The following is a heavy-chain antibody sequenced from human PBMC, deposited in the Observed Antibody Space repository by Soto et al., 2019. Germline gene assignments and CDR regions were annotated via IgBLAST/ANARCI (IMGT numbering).Heavy chain of an antibody. J-gene: IGHJ3*02. CDR1: GFTFSSYA. Sequence: GGSLRLSCSASGFTFSSYAMHWVRQAPGKGLEYVSAISSNGGSTYYADSVKGRFTISRDNSKNTLYLQMGSLRAEDTAVYYCVKDSSITMIVVVLPHGAFDIWGQGTMVTVSS. V-gene: IGHV3-64D*08. D-gene: IGHD3-22*01. CDR3: VKDSSITMIVVVLPHGAFDI. CDR2: ISSNGGST.